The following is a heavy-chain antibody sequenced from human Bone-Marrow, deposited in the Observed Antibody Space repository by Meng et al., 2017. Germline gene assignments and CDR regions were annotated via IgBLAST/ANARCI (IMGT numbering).Heavy chain of an antibody. CDR2: INPNSGGT. V-gene: IGHV1-2*02. J-gene: IGHJ3*02. D-gene: IGHD3-10*01. Sequence: ASVKVSCKASGYTFTSYGISWVRQAPGQGLEWMGWINPNSGGTNYAQKFQGRVTMTRDTSISTAYMELSRLRSDDTAVYYCAREGYYGSGSSLFQDAFDIWGQGTMVTVSS. CDR1: GYTFTSYG. CDR3: AREGYYGSGSSLFQDAFDI.